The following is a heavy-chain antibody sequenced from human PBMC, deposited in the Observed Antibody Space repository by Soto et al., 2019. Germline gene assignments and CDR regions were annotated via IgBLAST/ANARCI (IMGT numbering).Heavy chain of an antibody. CDR2: ISSSGSTI. Sequence: PGGSLRLSCAASGFTFSSYEMNWVRQAPGKGLEWVSYISSSGSTIYYADSVKGRFTIPRDNAKNSLYLQMNSLRAEDTAVYYCARDPSPTMVRGVIIPSGMDVWGQGTTVTVSS. J-gene: IGHJ6*02. V-gene: IGHV3-48*03. CDR3: ARDPSPTMVRGVIIPSGMDV. CDR1: GFTFSSYE. D-gene: IGHD3-10*01.